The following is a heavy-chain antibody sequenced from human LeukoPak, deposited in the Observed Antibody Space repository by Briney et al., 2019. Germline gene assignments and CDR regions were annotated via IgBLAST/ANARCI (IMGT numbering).Heavy chain of an antibody. V-gene: IGHV3-23*01. CDR3: AKDLSSGWYPYYFDF. Sequence: GGSLRLSCVASGFTFSSYGMHWVRQAPGKGLEWVSAISGSGAATFNADSVKGRFTISRDNSKNTLYLQMNSLRAEDTAVYYCAKDLSSGWYPYYFDFWGRGTLVTVSS. J-gene: IGHJ4*02. CDR1: GFTFSSYG. D-gene: IGHD6-19*01. CDR2: ISGSGAAT.